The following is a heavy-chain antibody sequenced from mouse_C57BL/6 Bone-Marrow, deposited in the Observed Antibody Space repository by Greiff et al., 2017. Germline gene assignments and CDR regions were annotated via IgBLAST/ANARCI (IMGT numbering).Heavy chain of an antibody. D-gene: IGHD2-4*01. J-gene: IGHJ4*01. CDR3: TRDYDYVYAMDY. V-gene: IGHV1-5*01. CDR1: GYTFTSYW. CDR2: IYPGNSDT. Sequence: EVQGVESGTVLARPGASVKMSCKTSGYTFTSYWMHWVKQRPGQGLEWIGAIYPGNSDTSYNQKFKGKAKLTAVTSASTAYMELSSLTNEDSAVYYCTRDYDYVYAMDYWGQGTSVTVSS.